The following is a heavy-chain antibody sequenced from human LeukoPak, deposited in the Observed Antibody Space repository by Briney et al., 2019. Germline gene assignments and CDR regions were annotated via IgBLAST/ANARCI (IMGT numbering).Heavy chain of an antibody. Sequence: SVKVSCKASGGTFSRFTISWVRQAPGQGLEWMGGIIPIFGTANYAQKFQGRVTITADESTSTAYMELSGLRSEDTAVYYCARYCSSTSCHVYYYYGMDVWGQGTTVTVSS. J-gene: IGHJ6*02. V-gene: IGHV1-69*13. CDR1: GGTFSRFT. D-gene: IGHD2-2*01. CDR2: IIPIFGTA. CDR3: ARYCSSTSCHVYYYYGMDV.